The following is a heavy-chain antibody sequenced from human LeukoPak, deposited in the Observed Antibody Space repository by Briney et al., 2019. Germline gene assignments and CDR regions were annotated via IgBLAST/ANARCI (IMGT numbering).Heavy chain of an antibody. J-gene: IGHJ4*02. Sequence: SETLSLTCTVSGDSLSNGNYYWSWLRQPPGRTQEWIGYIYYTGKTYYNPSLEGRVTILVDTSRNHFSVKLSSVTAADTAVYYCARSQNYYGSGDYWSQGTLVTVSS. CDR2: IYYTGKT. CDR3: ARSQNYYGSGDY. D-gene: IGHD3-10*01. CDR1: GDSLSNGNYY. V-gene: IGHV4-61*03.